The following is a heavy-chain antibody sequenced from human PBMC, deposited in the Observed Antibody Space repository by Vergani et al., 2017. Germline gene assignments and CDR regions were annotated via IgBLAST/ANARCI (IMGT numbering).Heavy chain of an antibody. D-gene: IGHD6-6*01. CDR3: ARWSIAAPDAFDI. V-gene: IGHV4-31*03. CDR1: GDSISSGGYY. Sequence: QVQLQESGPGLVKPSQTLSLTCSVSGDSISSGGYYWSWIRQHPGKGLEWIGYIYYSRSTYNNPSLKSRVNISADMSKNQFSLNLSSVTAADTAVYYCARWSIAAPDAFDIWGQGTRVTVSS. J-gene: IGHJ3*02. CDR2: IYYSRST.